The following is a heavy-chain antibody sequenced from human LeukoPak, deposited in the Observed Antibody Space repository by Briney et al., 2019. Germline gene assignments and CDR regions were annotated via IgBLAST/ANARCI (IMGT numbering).Heavy chain of an antibody. Sequence: SQTLSLTCAISGDSVSSNSAAWNWIRQSPSRGLEWLGRTYYRSKWYNDYAVSVKSRITINPDTSKNQFSLQLNSVTPEDTAVYYCARELLWFGELSRRAFDIWGQGTMVTVSS. J-gene: IGHJ3*02. CDR3: ARELLWFGELSRRAFDI. D-gene: IGHD3-10*01. CDR2: TYYRSKWYN. CDR1: GDSVSSNSAA. V-gene: IGHV6-1*01.